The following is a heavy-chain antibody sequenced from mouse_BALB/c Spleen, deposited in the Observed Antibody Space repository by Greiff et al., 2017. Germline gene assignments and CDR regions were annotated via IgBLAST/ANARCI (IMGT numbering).Heavy chain of an antibody. J-gene: IGHJ4*01. Sequence: QVQLQQSGPELVRPGVSVKISCKGSGYTFTDYAMHWVKQSHAKSLEWIGVISTYYGNTNYNQKFKGKATMTVDKSSSTAYMELARLTSEDSAIYYCARGTTVVADAMDYWGQGTSVTVSS. V-gene: IGHV1-67*01. CDR2: ISTYYGNT. CDR1: GYTFTDYA. D-gene: IGHD1-1*01. CDR3: ARGTTVVADAMDY.